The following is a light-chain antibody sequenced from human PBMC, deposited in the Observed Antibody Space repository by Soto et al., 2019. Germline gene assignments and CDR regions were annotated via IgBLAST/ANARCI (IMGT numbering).Light chain of an antibody. Sequence: VLTQSPGTLSLSPGERATLSFRASQSVSSSYLAWYQQKPGQAPRLLIYGASSRATGIPDRFSGSGSGTDFTLTISRLEPEDFAVYYCQQYGSSPPITSGQGTDWRL. J-gene: IGKJ5*01. CDR2: GAS. CDR3: QQYGSSPPIT. V-gene: IGKV3-20*01. CDR1: QSVSSSY.